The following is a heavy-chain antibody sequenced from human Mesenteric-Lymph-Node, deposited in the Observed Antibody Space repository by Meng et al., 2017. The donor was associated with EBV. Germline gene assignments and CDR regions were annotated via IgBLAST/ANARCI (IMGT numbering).Heavy chain of an antibody. D-gene: IGHD3-10*01. CDR3: ARDLSGSRNRPFDY. Sequence: LQMQESRPGRVGSSEPLSPPCTVACGAISSSSYYWGWSRQHPGKGLEWIGSIYSGGRTYYSPSLESRVTISVDTSKNQFSLKLNSVTAADTSVYYCARDLSGSRNRPFDYWGQGTLVTVSS. CDR1: CGAISSSSYY. CDR2: IYSGGRT. V-gene: IGHV4-39*02. J-gene: IGHJ4*02.